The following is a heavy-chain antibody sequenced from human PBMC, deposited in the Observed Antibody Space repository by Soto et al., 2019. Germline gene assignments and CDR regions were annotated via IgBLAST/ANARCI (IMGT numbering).Heavy chain of an antibody. CDR2: VNHSGTT. Sequence: WTWLRQSPEKGLEWIGEVNHSGTTYYNPSLKTRVTISVHTPKNQFSLKMRSVTAADTAVYYCARGIGYCSSINCYSSRRLRFDAWCQGTLVTVSS. V-gene: IGHV4-34*01. D-gene: IGHD2-2*01. CDR3: ARGIGYCSSINCYSSRRLRFDA. J-gene: IGHJ4*02.